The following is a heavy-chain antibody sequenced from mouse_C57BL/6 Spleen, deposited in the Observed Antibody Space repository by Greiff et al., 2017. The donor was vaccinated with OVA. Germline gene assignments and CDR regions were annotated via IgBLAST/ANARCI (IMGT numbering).Heavy chain of an antibody. CDR2: IYPSDSET. J-gene: IGHJ3*01. Sequence: QVQLKQPGAELVRPGSSVKLSCKASGYTFTSYWMDWVKQRPGQGLEWIGNIYPSDSETHYNQKFKDKATLTVDKSSSTAYMQLSSLTSEDSAVYYCARIWPFAYWGQGTLVTVSA. V-gene: IGHV1-61*01. CDR3: ARIWPFAY. CDR1: GYTFTSYW.